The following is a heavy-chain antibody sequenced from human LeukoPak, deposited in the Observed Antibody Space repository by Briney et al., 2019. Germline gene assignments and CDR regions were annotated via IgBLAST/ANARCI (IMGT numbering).Heavy chain of an antibody. J-gene: IGHJ3*02. D-gene: IGHD5-18*01. CDR1: GYSISSGDYY. CDR2: IYYSGST. Sequence: PSETLSLTCTVSGYSISSGDYYWSWIRQPPGKGLEWIGYIYYSGSTYYNPSLKSRVTISVDTSKNQFSLKLSSVTAADTAVYYCARPGVDTAMVTGGAFDIWGQGTMVTVSS. CDR3: ARPGVDTAMVTGGAFDI. V-gene: IGHV4-30-4*01.